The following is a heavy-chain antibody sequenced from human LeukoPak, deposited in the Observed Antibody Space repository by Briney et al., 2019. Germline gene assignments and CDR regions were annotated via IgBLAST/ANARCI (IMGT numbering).Heavy chain of an antibody. CDR3: AREMYYDILTGNLYWYFDL. D-gene: IGHD3-9*01. CDR2: IYYSGST. CDR1: GGSISSSSYY. Sequence: PSETLSLTCTVSGGSISSSSYYWGWIRQPPGKGLEWIGSIYYSGSTYYNPSLKSRVTISVDTSKNQFSLNLSFVTAADTAVYYCAREMYYDILTGNLYWYFDLWGRGTLVTVSS. V-gene: IGHV4-39*07. J-gene: IGHJ2*01.